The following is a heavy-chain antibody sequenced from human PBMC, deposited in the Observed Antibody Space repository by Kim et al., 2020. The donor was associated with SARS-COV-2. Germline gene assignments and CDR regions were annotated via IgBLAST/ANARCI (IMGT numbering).Heavy chain of an antibody. Sequence: ASVKVSCKASGYTFANYAMNWVRQGPGQGLEWMGWINTDTGKATYAQGFRGRVVFSLDTSVTTAFLEISPLTAEDTAMYYCARGEYGSTTKGDYWGQGTQVTIAA. CDR1: GYTFANYA. CDR2: INTDTGKA. V-gene: IGHV7-4-1*02. D-gene: IGHD3-10*01. J-gene: IGHJ4*02. CDR3: ARGEYGSTTKGDY.